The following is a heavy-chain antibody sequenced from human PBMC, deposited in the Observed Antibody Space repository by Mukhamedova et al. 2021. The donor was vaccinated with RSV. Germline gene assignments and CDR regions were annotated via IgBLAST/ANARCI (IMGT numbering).Heavy chain of an antibody. Sequence: GLEWMGWISAYNGFTKSAPEIQDRLTLTTEASTTTAFMELRGLRSDDTAVYYCARGSNTYHDVLTSYHRPEYFDYWGQGTPVTVSS. J-gene: IGHJ4*02. D-gene: IGHD3-9*01. CDR2: ISAYNGFT. V-gene: IGHV1-18*01. CDR3: ARGSNTYHDVLTSYHRPEYFDY.